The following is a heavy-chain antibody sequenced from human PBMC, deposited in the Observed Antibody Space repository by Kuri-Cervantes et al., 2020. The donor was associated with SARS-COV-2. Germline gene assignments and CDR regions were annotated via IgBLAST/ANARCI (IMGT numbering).Heavy chain of an antibody. CDR1: GFTFYEYA. J-gene: IGHJ3*02. CDR3: AKDHKKWELRHDAFDI. V-gene: IGHV3-23*01. Sequence: GESLKISCGVSGFTFYEYAMNWVRQAPGKGLEWVSGISGTGDNTYYADSVKGRFTISRDNSKNTLYLQMNSLRAEDTAVYYCAKDHKKWELRHDAFDIWGQGTMVTVSS. D-gene: IGHD1-26*01. CDR2: ISGTGDNT.